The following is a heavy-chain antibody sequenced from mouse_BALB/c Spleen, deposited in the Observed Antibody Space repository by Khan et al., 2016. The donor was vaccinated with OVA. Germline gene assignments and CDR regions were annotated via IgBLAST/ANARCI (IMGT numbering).Heavy chain of an antibody. D-gene: IGHD1-1*01. V-gene: IGHV3-6*02. CDR1: GYSITSGYN. Sequence: EVQLQESGPGLVKPSQSLSLTCSVTGYSITSGYNWNWIRQFPGNKLEWMGYISYDGSNNYNQSLKNRISITRDTSKNQFFLKLNSVTTEDTATYYCARDYFGNGYFDYWGQGTTLTVSS. CDR2: ISYDGSN. CDR3: ARDYFGNGYFDY. J-gene: IGHJ2*01.